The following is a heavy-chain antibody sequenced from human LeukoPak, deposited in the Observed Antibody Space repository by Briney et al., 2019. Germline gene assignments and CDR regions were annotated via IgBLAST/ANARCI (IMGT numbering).Heavy chain of an antibody. CDR1: GFTFSSYW. V-gene: IGHV3-7*03. CDR2: IKQDGSEK. Sequence: GGSLRLSCAASGFTFSSYWMSWVRQAPGKWLEWVANIKQDGSEKYYVDSVKGLFTISRDNAKNSLYLQMNSLKTEDTAVYYCSVYAPVGQYFQHWGQGTPVTVSS. D-gene: IGHD1-26*01. CDR3: SVYAPVGQYFQH. J-gene: IGHJ1*01.